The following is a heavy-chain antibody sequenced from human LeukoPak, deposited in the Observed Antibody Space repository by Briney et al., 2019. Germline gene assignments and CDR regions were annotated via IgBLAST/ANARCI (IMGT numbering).Heavy chain of an antibody. V-gene: IGHV1-24*01. D-gene: IGHD3-3*02. J-gene: IGHJ4*02. CDR2: FDPEDGET. Sequence: ASVKVSCKVSGYSLNEVSMSWVRQGPGKGLDWMGSFDPEDGETVYAQKFQGRFTMNEDTSADTAYMVLSSLTSEDTAVYYCLIEAEGIHFIWGQGTLVTVSS. CDR3: LIEAEGIHFI. CDR1: GYSLNEVS.